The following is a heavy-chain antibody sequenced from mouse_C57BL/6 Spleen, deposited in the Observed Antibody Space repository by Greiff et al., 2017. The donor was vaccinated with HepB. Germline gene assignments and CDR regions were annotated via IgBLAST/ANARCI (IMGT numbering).Heavy chain of an antibody. D-gene: IGHD2-3*01. J-gene: IGHJ4*01. Sequence: QVHVKQSGAELVRPGSSVKLSCKASGYTFTSYWMDWVKQRPGQGLEWIGNIYPSDSETHYNQKFKDKATLTVDKSSSTAYMQLSSLTSEDSAVYDCARGDGYDAMDYWGQGTSVTASS. CDR3: ARGDGYDAMDY. V-gene: IGHV1-61*01. CDR2: IYPSDSET. CDR1: GYTFTSYW.